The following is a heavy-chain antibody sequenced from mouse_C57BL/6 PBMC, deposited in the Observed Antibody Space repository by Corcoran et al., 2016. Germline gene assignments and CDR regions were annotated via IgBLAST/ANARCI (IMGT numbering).Heavy chain of an antibody. CDR1: GYTFTDYY. CDR2: INPNNGGT. V-gene: IGHV1-26*01. Sequence: EVQLQQSGPELVKPGASVKISCKASGYTFTDYYMNWVKQSHGKSLEWIGDINPNNGGTSYNQKFKGKATLTVDKSSSTAYMELRSLTSEDSAVYYCARNDGMDWGQGTTLTVSS. J-gene: IGHJ2*01. CDR3: ARNDGMD. D-gene: IGHD1-1*01.